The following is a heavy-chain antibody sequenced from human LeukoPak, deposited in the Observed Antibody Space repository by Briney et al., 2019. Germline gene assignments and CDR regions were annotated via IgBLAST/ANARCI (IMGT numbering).Heavy chain of an antibody. CDR2: IYYSGST. CDR1: GGSISSSSYY. D-gene: IGHD3-10*01. CDR3: ARDLGGVYYGSGSYSADIS. J-gene: IGHJ5*02. V-gene: IGHV4-39*07. Sequence: SETLTLTCTVSGGSISSSSYYWGWIRQPPGKGLEWIGSIYYSGSTYYNPSLKSRVTISVDTSKNQFSLKLSSVTAADAAVYYCARDLGGVYYGSGSYSADISWGQGTLVTVSS.